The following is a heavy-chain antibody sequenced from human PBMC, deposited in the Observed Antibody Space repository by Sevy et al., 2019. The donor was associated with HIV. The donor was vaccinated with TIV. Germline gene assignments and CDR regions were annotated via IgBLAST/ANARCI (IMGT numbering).Heavy chain of an antibody. Sequence: GGSLRLSCTASGFTFGDYAMSWLRQAPGKGLEWVGFIRSKTHGGTTEYAASVKGRFTISRDDSKNIAYLQMNSLKTEDTAVYYCTRVLGTISPYYYFGMDVWGQGTTVTVSS. D-gene: IGHD3-3*01. CDR1: GFTFGDYA. CDR3: TRVLGTISPYYYFGMDV. CDR2: IRSKTHGGTT. J-gene: IGHJ6*02. V-gene: IGHV3-49*03.